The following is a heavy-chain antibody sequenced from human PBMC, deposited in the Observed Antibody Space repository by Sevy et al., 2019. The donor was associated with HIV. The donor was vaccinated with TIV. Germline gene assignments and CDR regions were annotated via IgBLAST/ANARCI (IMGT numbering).Heavy chain of an antibody. Sequence: GGSLRLSCTASGFAIDSYSMNWVRQAPGKGLEWLSSISGSSSHIFYADSVKGRFTISRDNARKSVYLRMNSLRAEDTALYFCARDPADDSGYSQGMDAWGQGTTVTVSS. V-gene: IGHV3-21*01. CDR3: ARDPADDSGYSQGMDA. J-gene: IGHJ6*02. D-gene: IGHD3-22*01. CDR2: ISGSSSHI. CDR1: GFAIDSYS.